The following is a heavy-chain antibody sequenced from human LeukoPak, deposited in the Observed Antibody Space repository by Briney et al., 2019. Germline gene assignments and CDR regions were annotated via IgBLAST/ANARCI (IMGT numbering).Heavy chain of an antibody. CDR2: IYYSGST. CDR3: ARVEEGYGSGRRENYYYYYMDV. Sequence: SETLSLTCTVSGGSISSSSYYWGWIRQPPGKGLEWIGSIYYSGSTYYNPSLKSRVTISVDTSKNQFSLKLSSVTAADTAVYYCARVEEGYGSGRRENYYYYYMDVWGKGTTVTVSS. V-gene: IGHV4-39*07. D-gene: IGHD3-10*01. CDR1: GGSISSSSYY. J-gene: IGHJ6*03.